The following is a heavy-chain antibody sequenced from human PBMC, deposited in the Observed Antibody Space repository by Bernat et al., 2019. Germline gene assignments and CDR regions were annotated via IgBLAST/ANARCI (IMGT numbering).Heavy chain of an antibody. Sequence: EVQLLESGGGLVQPGGSLRLSCAASGFTFSSYAMSWVRQAPGQGLAWVSAISGSGGSTYYADSVKGRFTISRDNSKNTMYLQMNSLRAEDTAVYDWAGPSPDCWSGYGYWGQGTLVTISA. CDR2: ISGSGGST. D-gene: IGHD3-3*01. V-gene: IGHV3-23*01. CDR1: GFTFSSYA. J-gene: IGHJ4*02. CDR3: AGPSPDCWSGYGY.